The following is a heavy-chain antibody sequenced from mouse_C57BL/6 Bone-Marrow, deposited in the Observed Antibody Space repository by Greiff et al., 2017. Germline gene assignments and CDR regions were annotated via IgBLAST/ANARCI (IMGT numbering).Heavy chain of an antibody. Sequence: QVQLQQSGAELAKPGASVKLSCKASGYTFTSYWMHWVKQRPGQGLEWIGYLNPSSGYTKYNQKFKDKATLTADKAYSTAYMQLSSLTYEDSAVYYCARRRAYAMDYWGQGTSVTVSS. CDR3: ARRRAYAMDY. CDR1: GYTFTSYW. CDR2: LNPSSGYT. V-gene: IGHV1-7*01. J-gene: IGHJ4*01.